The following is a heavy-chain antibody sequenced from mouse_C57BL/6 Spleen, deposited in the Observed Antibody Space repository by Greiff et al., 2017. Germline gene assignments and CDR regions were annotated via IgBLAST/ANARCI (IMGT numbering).Heavy chain of an antibody. CDR3: SRGEDYYVSSSFDY. CDR1: GYTFTSYW. V-gene: IGHV1-59*01. J-gene: IGHJ2*01. CDR2: IDPSDSYT. D-gene: IGHD1-1*01. Sequence: QVQLQQPGAELVRPGTSVKLSCKASGYTFTSYWMHWVKQRPGQGLEWIGVIDPSDSYTNYNQTFKGKATLTVDTSSSTSYMQLSRLTSEDSAVYYCSRGEDYYVSSSFDYWGQGTTLTVSS.